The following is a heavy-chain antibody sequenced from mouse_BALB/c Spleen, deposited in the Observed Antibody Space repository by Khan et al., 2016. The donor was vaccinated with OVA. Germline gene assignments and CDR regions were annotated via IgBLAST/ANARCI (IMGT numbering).Heavy chain of an antibody. D-gene: IGHD1-2*01. J-gene: IGHJ3*01. V-gene: IGHV1S29*02. CDR3: ARSGFGSFGY. Sequence: VQLQQSGPELVKPGASVKISCKASAYTFTDFNLDWVKQSHGKSLERIGYIFPNDGGTGYNQKFKTKATLTVDNLSSTAYMELRSLTSEDSAVYYCARSGFGSFGYWGHGTLVTVSA. CDR1: AYTFTDFN. CDR2: IFPNDGGT.